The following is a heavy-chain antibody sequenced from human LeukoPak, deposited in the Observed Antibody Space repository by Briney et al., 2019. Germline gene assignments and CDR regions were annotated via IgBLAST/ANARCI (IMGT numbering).Heavy chain of an antibody. CDR3: ARESQQLASHFDY. CDR2: IIPIFGTP. Sequence: SVKVSCKASGGTFSSYAISWVRQAPGQGLEWMGGIIPIFGTPNYAQKFQGRVTITADESTSTAYMELSSLRSEDTAVYYCARESQQLASHFDYWGQGTLVTVSS. D-gene: IGHD6-13*01. J-gene: IGHJ4*02. V-gene: IGHV1-69*13. CDR1: GGTFSSYA.